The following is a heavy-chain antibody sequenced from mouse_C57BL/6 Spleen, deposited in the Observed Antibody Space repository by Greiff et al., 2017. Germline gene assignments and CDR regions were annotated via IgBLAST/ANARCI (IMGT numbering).Heavy chain of an antibody. CDR1: GFTFSSYA. CDR3: ARERNWAMDY. J-gene: IGHJ4*01. CDR2: ISDGGSYT. Sequence: EVKLVESGGGLVKPGGSLKLSCAASGFTFSSYAMSWVRQTPEKRLEWVATISDGGSYTYYPDNVKGRFTISRDNAKKNLYLQMSHLKSEDTAMYYCARERNWAMDYWGQGTSVTVSS. V-gene: IGHV5-4*01.